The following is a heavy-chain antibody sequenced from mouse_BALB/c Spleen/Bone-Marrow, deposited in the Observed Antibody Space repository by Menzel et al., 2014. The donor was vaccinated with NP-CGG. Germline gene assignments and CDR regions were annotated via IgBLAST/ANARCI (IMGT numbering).Heavy chain of an antibody. D-gene: IGHD2-14*01. V-gene: IGHV2-2*02. CDR1: GFSLTSYG. CDR3: ARNGGAYYRYYYAMDY. CDR2: IWSGGST. J-gene: IGHJ4*01. Sequence: VQLQQSGPGLVQPSQSLSITCTVSGFSLTSYGVHWVRQSPGKGLEWLGVIWSGGSTDYNAAFISRPSISKDNSKSQVFFKMNSLQANDTAIYYCARNGGAYYRYYYAMDYWGQGTSVTVSS.